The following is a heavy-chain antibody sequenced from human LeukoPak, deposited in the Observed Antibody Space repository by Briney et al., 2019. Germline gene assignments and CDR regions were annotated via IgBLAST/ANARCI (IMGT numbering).Heavy chain of an antibody. V-gene: IGHV4-4*07. CDR1: GGSISSCY. D-gene: IGHD5-24*01. CDR2: ISTSGST. CDR3: ARGVGWLPDDAFDT. Sequence: ASATLSLTCTVGGGSISSCYWSWIRLPAAKGLWRSGRISTSGSTNYTPSLKSRVTMSVDTSKSHVSLKLSSATAADTPVYNCARGVGWLPDDAFDTWGQGKMVTVSS. J-gene: IGHJ3*02.